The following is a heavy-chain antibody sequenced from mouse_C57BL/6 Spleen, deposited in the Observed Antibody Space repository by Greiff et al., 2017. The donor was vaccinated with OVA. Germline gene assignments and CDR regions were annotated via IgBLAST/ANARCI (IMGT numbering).Heavy chain of an antibody. J-gene: IGHJ4*01. Sequence: VKLVESGPGLVAPSQSLSITCTVSGFSLTSYAISWVRQPPGKGLEWIGVIWPGGGTNYNSALKSRLSISKDNSKSQVFLKMSSLQTDDTARYYCAREDYYGSRAMDYWGQGTSVTVSA. CDR2: IWPGGGT. CDR3: AREDYYGSRAMDY. V-gene: IGHV2-9-1*01. CDR1: GFSLTSYA. D-gene: IGHD1-1*01.